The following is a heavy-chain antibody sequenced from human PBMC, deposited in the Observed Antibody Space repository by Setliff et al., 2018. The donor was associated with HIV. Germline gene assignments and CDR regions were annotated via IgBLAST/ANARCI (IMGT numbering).Heavy chain of an antibody. J-gene: IGHJ6*03. V-gene: IGHV4-34*01. CDR3: ARTPQEVVVVAATRPYYYYYRDV. Sequence: SETLSLTCVVYRGSFSDYYWTWIRQPPGKGLEWIGEISPSGSTNYNPSLKSRVTISVDTSENQFSLKLSSLTAADTAVYYWARTPQEVVVVAATRPYYYYYRDVWGKGTTVTVSS. D-gene: IGHD2-15*01. CDR1: RGSFSDYY. CDR2: ISPSGST.